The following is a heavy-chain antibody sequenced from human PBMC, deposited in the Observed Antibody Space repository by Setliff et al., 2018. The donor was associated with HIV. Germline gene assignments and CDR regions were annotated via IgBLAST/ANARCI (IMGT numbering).Heavy chain of an antibody. D-gene: IGHD1-20*01. J-gene: IGHJ6*03. CDR3: APTISTYMDV. V-gene: IGHV7-4-1*02. Sequence: ASVKVSCKASGYSFSNYAINWVRQAPGQGLEWMGWISTNTGTPTYAQGFTGRFVFSLDTSVSTAYLEISGLKAEDTAVYYCAPTISTYMDVWVKGTTVTVSS. CDR1: GYSFSNYA. CDR2: ISTNTGTP.